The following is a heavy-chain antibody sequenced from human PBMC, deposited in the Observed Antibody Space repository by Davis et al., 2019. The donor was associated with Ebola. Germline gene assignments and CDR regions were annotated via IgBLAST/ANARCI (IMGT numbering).Heavy chain of an antibody. D-gene: IGHD2-2*01. CDR1: GYTFTSYY. V-gene: IGHV1-69*04. J-gene: IGHJ5*02. CDR2: IIPILGIA. Sequence: SVKVSCKASGYTFTSYYMHWVRQAPGQGLEWMGRIIPILGIANYAQKFQGRVTITADKSTSTAYMELSSLRSEDTAVYYCARGDIVVVPAAYNWFDPWGQGTLVTVSS. CDR3: ARGDIVVVPAAYNWFDP.